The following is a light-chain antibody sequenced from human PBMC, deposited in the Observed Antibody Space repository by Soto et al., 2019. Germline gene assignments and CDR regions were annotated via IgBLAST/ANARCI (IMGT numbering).Light chain of an antibody. Sequence: DIVITQSPDWLSVSLFDRATINCKSSQTILYRSNSKNYLAWYQQKPGHPPKLLIYWASTRESGVPDRFSGSGSGTDFSLTISSLQAEDVAVYYCQQYFSTPLTFGGGTKVDIK. CDR3: QQYFSTPLT. J-gene: IGKJ4*01. CDR1: QTILYRSNSKNY. V-gene: IGKV4-1*01. CDR2: WAS.